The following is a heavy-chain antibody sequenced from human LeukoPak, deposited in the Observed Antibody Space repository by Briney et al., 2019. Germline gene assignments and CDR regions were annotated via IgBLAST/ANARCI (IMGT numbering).Heavy chain of an antibody. CDR2: IKNKADGDTT. CDR3: TTLWYSYHTIDY. V-gene: IGHV3-15*01. CDR1: GFSLNNAW. D-gene: IGHD2-21*01. Sequence: GGSLRLSCAASGFSLNNAWMNWVRHAPGKGLEWVGLIKNKADGDTTDYAAPVKGRLTVSRDYSKNTLYLPMSSLTTEDTAVYFCTTLWYSYHTIDYSGHGTLVTVSS. J-gene: IGHJ4*01.